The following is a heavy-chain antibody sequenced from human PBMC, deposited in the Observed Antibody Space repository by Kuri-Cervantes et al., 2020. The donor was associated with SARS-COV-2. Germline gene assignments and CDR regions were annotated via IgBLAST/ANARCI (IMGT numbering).Heavy chain of an antibody. CDR3: ARGQRTTIFGVLITLDYFYYYMDV. Sequence: ASVKVSCKASGYTFTSYYMHWVRQAPGQGLEWVGIINPSGGSTSYAQKFQGRVTMTRNTSISTAYMELSSLRSEDTAVYYCARGQRTTIFGVLITLDYFYYYMDVWGKGTTVTVSS. CDR1: GYTFTSYY. CDR2: INPSGGST. V-gene: IGHV1-46*01. J-gene: IGHJ6*03. D-gene: IGHD3-3*01.